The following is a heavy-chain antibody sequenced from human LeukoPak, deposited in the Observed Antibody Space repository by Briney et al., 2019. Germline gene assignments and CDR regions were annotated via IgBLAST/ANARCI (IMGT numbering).Heavy chain of an antibody. V-gene: IGHV1-2*02. J-gene: IGHJ4*02. CDR2: INPNSGGT. Sequence: ASVKVSCKASGYTFTGYYMHWVRPAPGQGREWMGWINPNSGGTNYAQKFQGRVTMTRDTYISTAYMELSRLRSDDTAVYYCARWTSYDSSGPYQIWGQGTLVTVSS. D-gene: IGHD3-22*01. CDR3: ARWTSYDSSGPYQI. CDR1: GYTFTGYY.